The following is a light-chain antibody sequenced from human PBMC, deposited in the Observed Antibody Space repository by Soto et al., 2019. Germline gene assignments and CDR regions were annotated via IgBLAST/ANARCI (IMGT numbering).Light chain of an antibody. J-gene: IGLJ3*02. CDR2: EVT. V-gene: IGLV2-8*01. Sequence: QSALTQPPCASGSPGQSGTISYTGTSSDVGAYKYVSWYQQYPGKAPKLMIYEVTKRPSGVPDRFSGSKSGNTASLTVSGLQAEDEADYYCTSYVGNDIWVFGGGTKLTVL. CDR3: TSYVGNDIWV. CDR1: SSDVGAYKY.